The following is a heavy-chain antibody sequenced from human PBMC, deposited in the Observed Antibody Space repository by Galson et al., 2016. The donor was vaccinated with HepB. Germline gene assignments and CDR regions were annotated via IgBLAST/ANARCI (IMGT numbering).Heavy chain of an antibody. CDR2: IRTKSEGGTT. J-gene: IGHJ4*02. V-gene: IGHV3-15*01. D-gene: IGHD3-9*01. CDR3: TTLITIDVHADY. Sequence: SLRLSCAASGFTLTNAWMSWVRQAPGKGLEWIGLIRTKSEGGTTHYAASLKGRFTISRDDSKNTLHLQMNSLQTEDTAVYYCTTLITIDVHADYWGQGTLVTVS. CDR1: GFTLTNAW.